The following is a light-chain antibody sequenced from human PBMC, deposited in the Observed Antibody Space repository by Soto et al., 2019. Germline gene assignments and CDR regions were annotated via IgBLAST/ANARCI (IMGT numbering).Light chain of an antibody. CDR1: QSVSSSF. CDR2: GAS. CDR3: QQYDSSPWT. V-gene: IGKV3-20*01. J-gene: IGKJ1*01. Sequence: EIVLTQSPGTLSLSPGERATLSCRASQSVSSSFLAWYQQKPGQAPRLLIYGASSRATGIPDRFSGSGSGTDFTLTSSRLEPEDLAVYYCQQYDSSPWTFGQGTKVEIK.